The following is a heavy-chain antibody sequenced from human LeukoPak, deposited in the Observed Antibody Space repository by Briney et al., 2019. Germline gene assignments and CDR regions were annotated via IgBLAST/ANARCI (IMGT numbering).Heavy chain of an antibody. CDR3: AREVAGYCSSTSCYIDY. Sequence: GASVKVSCKASGYTFTGYYMHWVRQAPGQGLEWRGWINPNSGGTNYAQKFQGRVTMTRDTSISTAYMELSRLRSDDTAVYYCAREVAGYCSSTSCYIDYWGQGTLVTVSS. D-gene: IGHD2-2*02. V-gene: IGHV1-2*02. CDR1: GYTFTGYY. CDR2: INPNSGGT. J-gene: IGHJ4*02.